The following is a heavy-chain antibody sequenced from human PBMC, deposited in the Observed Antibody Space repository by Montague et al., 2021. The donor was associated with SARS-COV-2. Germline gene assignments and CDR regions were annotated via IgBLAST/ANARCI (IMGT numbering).Heavy chain of an antibody. CDR2: IYYSGST. J-gene: IGHJ4*02. V-gene: IGHV4-39*01. CDR3: ARQTGQSSIFGVVIQYYFDD. CDR1: GGSISSSSYY. D-gene: IGHD3-3*01. Sequence: SETLSLTCTVSGGSISSSSYYWGWIRQPPGKGLEWIGSIYYSGSTYYNPSLKSRVTISVDTSKNQFSLKLSSVTAADTAVYYCARQTGQSSIFGVVIQYYFDDWGQGTLVTVSS.